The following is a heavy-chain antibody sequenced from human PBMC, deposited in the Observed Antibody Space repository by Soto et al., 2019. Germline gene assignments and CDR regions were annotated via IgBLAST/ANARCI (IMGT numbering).Heavy chain of an antibody. V-gene: IGHV3-33*01. J-gene: IGHJ2*01. CDR1: GFTFSSYG. CDR2: IWYDGRNK. Sequence: QVQLVESGGGVVQPGRSLRLSCAASGFTFSSYGMHWVRQAPGKGLEWVAVIWYDGRNKYYADSVKGRFTISRDNSKNTLYLQMNSLRAEDTAVYYCARAVNVYGDYGWYFDLWGRGTLVTVSS. CDR3: ARAVNVYGDYGWYFDL. D-gene: IGHD4-17*01.